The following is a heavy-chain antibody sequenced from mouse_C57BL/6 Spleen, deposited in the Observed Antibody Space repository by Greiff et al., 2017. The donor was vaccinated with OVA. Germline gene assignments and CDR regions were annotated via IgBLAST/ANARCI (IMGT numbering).Heavy chain of an antibody. D-gene: IGHD4-1*01. V-gene: IGHV1-50*01. CDR2: IDPSDSYT. J-gene: IGHJ3*01. CDR3: ASPLTGFAY. CDR1: GYTFTSYW. Sequence: QVQLQQPGAELVKPGASVKLSCKASGYTFTSYWMQWVKQRPGQGLEWIGEIDPSDSYTNYNQKFKGKATLTVDTSSSTAYMQLSSLTSEDSAVYYCASPLTGFAYWGQGTLVTVSA.